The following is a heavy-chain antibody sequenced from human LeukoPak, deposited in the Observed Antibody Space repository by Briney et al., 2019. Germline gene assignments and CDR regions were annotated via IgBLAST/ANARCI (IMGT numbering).Heavy chain of an antibody. D-gene: IGHD2-21*02. CDR2: IYSGGNT. J-gene: IGHJ4*02. CDR1: GFTVSSNY. V-gene: IGHV3-66*01. Sequence: GGSLRLSCAASGFTVSSNYMSWVRQAPGKGLEWVSIIYSGGNTYYADSVKGRFTISRDNSKNTLYLQMNSLRAEDTAVYYCARDRVTYFDYWGQGTLVTVSS. CDR3: ARDRVTYFDY.